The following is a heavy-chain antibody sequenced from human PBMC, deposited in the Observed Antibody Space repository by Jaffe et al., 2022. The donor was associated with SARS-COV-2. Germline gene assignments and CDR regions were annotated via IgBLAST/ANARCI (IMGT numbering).Heavy chain of an antibody. J-gene: IGHJ6*02. CDR2: TYYRSKWYN. CDR1: GDSVSSNSAA. Sequence: QVQLQQSGPGLVKPSQTLSLTCAISGDSVSSNSAAWNWIRQSPSRGLEWLGRTYYRSKWYNDYAVSVKSRITINPDTSKNQFSLQLNSVTPEDTAVYYCARDQYYYDSSGYYRGEYYYYGMDVWGQGTTVTVSS. CDR3: ARDQYYYDSSGYYRGEYYYYGMDV. V-gene: IGHV6-1*01. D-gene: IGHD3-22*01.